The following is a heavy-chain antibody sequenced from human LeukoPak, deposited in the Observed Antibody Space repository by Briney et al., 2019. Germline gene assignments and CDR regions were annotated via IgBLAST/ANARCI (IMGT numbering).Heavy chain of an antibody. CDR3: AKIAVGVVIPPGAFDI. J-gene: IGHJ3*02. D-gene: IGHD3-3*01. Sequence: GGSLRLSCAASGFTFSSYAMHWVRQAPGKGLEWVAVISYDGSNKYYADSVKGRFTISRDNSKNTLYLQMNSLRAEDTAVYYCAKIAVGVVIPPGAFDIWGQGTMVTVSS. V-gene: IGHV3-30-3*02. CDR1: GFTFSSYA. CDR2: ISYDGSNK.